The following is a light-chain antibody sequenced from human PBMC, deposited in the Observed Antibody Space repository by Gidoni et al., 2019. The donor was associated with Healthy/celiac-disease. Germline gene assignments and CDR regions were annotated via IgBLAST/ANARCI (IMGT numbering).Light chain of an antibody. J-gene: IGKJ1*01. CDR3: QQYYSYPPT. CDR1: QGISSY. CDR2: AAY. Sequence: AIRMTQTPSSFSSSTGDRVTITCRASQGISSYLAWYQQKPGKAPKLLIYAAYTLQSGVPSRFSGSVSGTDFTLTISCLQSEDFATYYCQQYYSYPPTFGQGTKVEIK. V-gene: IGKV1-8*01.